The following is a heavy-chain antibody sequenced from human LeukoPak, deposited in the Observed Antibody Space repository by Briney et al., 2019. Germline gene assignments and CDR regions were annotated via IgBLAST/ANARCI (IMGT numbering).Heavy chain of an antibody. D-gene: IGHD1-7*01. CDR2: MNPNSGNT. J-gene: IGHJ5*02. CDR1: GYTFTSYD. CDR3: ARGRNNWNYRNWFDP. V-gene: IGHV1-8*01. Sequence: ASVKVSCKASGYTFTSYDINWVRQATGQGLEWMGWMNPNSGNTGYAQKFQGRVTMTRNTSISTAYMELSSLRSEDTAVYYCARGRNNWNYRNWFDPWGQGTLVTASS.